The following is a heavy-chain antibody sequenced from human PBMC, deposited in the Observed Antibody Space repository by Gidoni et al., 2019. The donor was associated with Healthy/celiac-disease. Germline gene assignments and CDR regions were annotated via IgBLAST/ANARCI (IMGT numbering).Heavy chain of an antibody. CDR3: ARGGLLMTEVYFDY. V-gene: IGHV3-30*04. D-gene: IGHD2-8*01. Sequence: QVQLVESGGGVVQPGRSLRLSCAASGFTFSSYAMHCVRQAPGKGLEWVAVISYEVSNKYYADSVKGRFTISRDNSKNTLYLQMNSLRAEDTAVYYCARGGLLMTEVYFDYWGQGTLVTVSS. CDR1: GFTFSSYA. CDR2: ISYEVSNK. J-gene: IGHJ4*02.